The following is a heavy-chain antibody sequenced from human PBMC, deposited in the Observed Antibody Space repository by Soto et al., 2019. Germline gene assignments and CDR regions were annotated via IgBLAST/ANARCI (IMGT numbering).Heavy chain of an antibody. CDR2: IITAFGTT. CDR3: TRSYGYNFGGSLDK. D-gene: IGHD5-18*01. J-gene: IGHJ4*02. CDR1: GDTFNSYV. V-gene: IGHV1-69*01. Sequence: QVQLVQSGPEVKKPGSSVKVSCKASGDTFNSYVITWVRQAPGQGLEWLGGIITAFGTTSYAQNFQDRLTITADEAATKDHMELSSLTSYDTAMYYCTRSYGYNFGGSLDKWGQGTLVTV.